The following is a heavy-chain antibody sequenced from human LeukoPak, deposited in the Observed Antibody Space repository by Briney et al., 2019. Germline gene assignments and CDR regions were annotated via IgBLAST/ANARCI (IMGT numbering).Heavy chain of an antibody. CDR1: GFTFSSYW. CDR3: ARYLVVMSAY. Sequence: GGSLRLSRAACGFTFSSYWMHWVRHAPGKGVVWVSRINSDGSTTNYADSVKGRLTISRDNDKNTLYLQMNSLRAEDTAVYYCARYLVVMSAYWGQGTLVTVSS. CDR2: INSDGSTT. J-gene: IGHJ4*02. V-gene: IGHV3-74*01. D-gene: IGHD3-22*01.